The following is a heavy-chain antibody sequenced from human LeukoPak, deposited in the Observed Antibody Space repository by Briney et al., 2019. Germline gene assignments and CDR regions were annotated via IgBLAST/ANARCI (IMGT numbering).Heavy chain of an antibody. V-gene: IGHV3-21*01. J-gene: IGHJ4*02. D-gene: IGHD3-22*01. CDR2: ISRSSNYK. CDR3: ASSRYDSSGYYGIIGY. Sequence: GGSLRLSCAASGFTFSSYSMNWVRQAPGKGLEWVSSISRSSNYKYYADSVKGRFTISRDNAKNSLYLQMNSLRAEDTALYYCASSRYDSSGYYGIIGYWGQGTLVTVSS. CDR1: GFTFSSYS.